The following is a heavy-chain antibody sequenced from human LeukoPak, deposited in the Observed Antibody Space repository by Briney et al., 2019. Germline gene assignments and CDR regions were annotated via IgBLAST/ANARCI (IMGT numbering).Heavy chain of an antibody. V-gene: IGHV4-4*07. D-gene: IGHD3-3*01. J-gene: IGHJ4*02. Sequence: SETLSLTCTVSGGSITNLDYYWTWIRQPAGKRLEWIGRIYTSGGTNYNPSLKSRVTMSVDRSKNEISLHLASLTAADTAVYYCARVDYDFWSGLTRWGQGTLVTVSS. CDR1: GGSITNLDYY. CDR2: IYTSGGT. CDR3: ARVDYDFWSGLTR.